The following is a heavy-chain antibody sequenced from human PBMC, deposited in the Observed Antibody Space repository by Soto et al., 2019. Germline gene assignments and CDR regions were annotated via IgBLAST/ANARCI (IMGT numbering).Heavy chain of an antibody. CDR3: ARLDYGDYCAGGRGAFDI. J-gene: IGHJ3*02. Sequence: QVQLVQSGAEVKKPGASVKVSCKASGYTFTSYAMHWVRQAPGQRLEWMGWINAGNGNTKYSQKFQGRVTITRDPYASTAYMELSSLRSEDTAVYYCARLDYGDYCAGGRGAFDIWGQGTMVTVSS. CDR1: GYTFTSYA. V-gene: IGHV1-3*01. CDR2: INAGNGNT. D-gene: IGHD4-17*01.